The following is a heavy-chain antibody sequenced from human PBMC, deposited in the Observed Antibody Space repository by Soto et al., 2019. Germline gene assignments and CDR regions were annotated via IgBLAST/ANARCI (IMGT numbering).Heavy chain of an antibody. J-gene: IGHJ3*02. V-gene: IGHV1-2*04. Sequence: ASVKVSCKASGYTFTGYYMHWVRQAPGQGLEWMGWINPNSGGTNYAQKFQGWVTMTRDTSISTAYMELSRLRSDDTAVYYCAREAWGYGHYKNAFDIWGQGTMVTVSS. CDR1: GYTFTGYY. CDR2: INPNSGGT. CDR3: AREAWGYGHYKNAFDI. D-gene: IGHD4-17*01.